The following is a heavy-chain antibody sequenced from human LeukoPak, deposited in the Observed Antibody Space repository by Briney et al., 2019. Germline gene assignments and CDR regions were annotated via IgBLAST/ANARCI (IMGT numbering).Heavy chain of an antibody. J-gene: IGHJ5*02. CDR3: ARRGYCSSTSCMKFDP. Sequence: SETLSLTCTVSGVSISSGDYYWSWIRQPPGEGLEWIVYIYYSGSTYYNPALKRRVTISVNTSKNQFFLKLCSVTAADTAVYYCARRGYCSSTSCMKFDPRGQEPLVTVSS. D-gene: IGHD2-2*01. CDR2: IYYSGST. CDR1: GVSISSGDYY. V-gene: IGHV4-30-4*01.